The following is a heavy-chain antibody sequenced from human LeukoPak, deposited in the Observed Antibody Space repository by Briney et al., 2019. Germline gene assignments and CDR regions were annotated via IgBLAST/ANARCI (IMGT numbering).Heavy chain of an antibody. J-gene: IGHJ4*02. CDR1: GFTFSSYA. CDR2: ISYDGSNK. D-gene: IGHD5-12*01. Sequence: GRSLRLSCAASGFTFSSYAMHWVRQAPGKGLEWVAVISYDGSNKYYADSVKGRFTISRDNSKNTLYLQMNSLRAEDTAVYYCARDRVQYSGYDCLDYWGQGTLVTVSS. V-gene: IGHV3-30-3*01. CDR3: ARDRVQYSGYDCLDY.